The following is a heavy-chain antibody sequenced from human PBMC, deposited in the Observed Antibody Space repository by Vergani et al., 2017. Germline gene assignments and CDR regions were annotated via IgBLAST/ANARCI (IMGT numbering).Heavy chain of an antibody. CDR3: AKPAATHYYYYYMDV. Sequence: QVQLVESGGGVVQPGRSLRLSCAASGFTFSSSGMHWVRQAPGKGLEWVAVISYDGSNKYYADSVKGRFTISRDNSKNTLYLQMNSLRAEDTAVYYCAKPAATHYYYYYMDVWGKGTTVTVSS. CDR2: ISYDGSNK. J-gene: IGHJ6*03. V-gene: IGHV3-30*18. CDR1: GFTFSSSG. D-gene: IGHD2-2*01.